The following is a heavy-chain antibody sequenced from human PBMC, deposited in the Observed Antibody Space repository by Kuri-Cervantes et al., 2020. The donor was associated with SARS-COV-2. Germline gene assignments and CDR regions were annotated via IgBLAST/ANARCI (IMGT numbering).Heavy chain of an antibody. CDR2: INWNGGST. J-gene: IGHJ6*03. V-gene: IGHV3-20*04. D-gene: IGHD1-26*01. CDR3: ARREVRRPYYYYMDV. CDR1: GFTFSDYY. Sequence: GESLKISCAASGFTFSDYYMSWIRQAPGKGLEWVSGINWNGGSTGYADSVKCRLTISRDNAKNSLYLQMNSLRAEDTAVYYCARREVRRPYYYYMDVWGKGTTVTVSS.